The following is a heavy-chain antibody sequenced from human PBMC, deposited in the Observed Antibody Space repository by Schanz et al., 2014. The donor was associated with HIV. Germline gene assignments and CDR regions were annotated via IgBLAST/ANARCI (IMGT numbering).Heavy chain of an antibody. CDR3: AKERRERWLPGRGGSDV. V-gene: IGHV3-33*06. CDR1: GFTFSNYG. CDR2: IWYDGSNK. J-gene: IGHJ6*02. Sequence: QVQLVESGGGVVQPGRSLRLSCTASGFTFSNYGMHWVRQAPGKGLEWVAAIWYDGSNKFYVDSVKGRFTISRDNSKSILYLQMSSLRREDTAVYYCAKERRERWLPGRGGSDVWGQGTTVAVSS. D-gene: IGHD1-1*01.